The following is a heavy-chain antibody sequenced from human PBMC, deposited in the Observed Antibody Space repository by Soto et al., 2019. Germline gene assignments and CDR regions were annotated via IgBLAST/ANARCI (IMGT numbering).Heavy chain of an antibody. V-gene: IGHV5-51*01. CDR1: GYSFTSYW. D-gene: IGHD3-22*01. Sequence: GESLKISCKGSGYSFTSYWIGWVRQMPGKGLEWMGIIYPGDSDTRYSPSFQGQVTISADKSISTAYLQWSSLKASDTAMYYCARLSTMIVVVITAFDIWGQGTMVTVSS. CDR3: ARLSTMIVVVITAFDI. CDR2: IYPGDSDT. J-gene: IGHJ3*02.